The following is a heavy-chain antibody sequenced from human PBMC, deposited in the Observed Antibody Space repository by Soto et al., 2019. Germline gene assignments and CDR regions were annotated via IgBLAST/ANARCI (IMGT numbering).Heavy chain of an antibody. D-gene: IGHD5-12*01. J-gene: IGHJ4*02. CDR3: ARGRYSGYETHFDY. Sequence: VASVKVSCKASGYTFTSYDINWVRQATGQGLEWMGWMNPNSGNTGYAQKFQGRVTMTRNTSISTAYMELSSLRSEDTAVYYCARGRYSGYETHFDYWGQGTLVTVSS. CDR2: MNPNSGNT. V-gene: IGHV1-8*01. CDR1: GYTFTSYD.